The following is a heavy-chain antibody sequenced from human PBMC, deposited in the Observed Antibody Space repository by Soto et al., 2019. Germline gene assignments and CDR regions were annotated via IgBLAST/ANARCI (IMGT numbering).Heavy chain of an antibody. Sequence: SVKVSCKASGGTFSSYGFTWVRQAPGQGLEYMGGIIPMFGSPSYAQKFLGRVTITADESTSTIYMNMNSLTSDDTAIYYCAKSHALAVAGGYNYFDPWGQGTPVTVSS. CDR1: GGTFSSYG. CDR3: AKSHALAVAGGYNYFDP. CDR2: IIPMFGSP. J-gene: IGHJ5*02. V-gene: IGHV1-69*13. D-gene: IGHD6-19*01.